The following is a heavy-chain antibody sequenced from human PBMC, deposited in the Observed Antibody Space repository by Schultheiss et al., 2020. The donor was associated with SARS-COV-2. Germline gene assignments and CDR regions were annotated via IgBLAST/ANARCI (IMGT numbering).Heavy chain of an antibody. V-gene: IGHV3-21*01. J-gene: IGHJ6*02. Sequence: GGSLRLSCAASGFTFSIYAMSWVRQAPGKGLEWVSSISSSSSYIYYADSVKGRFTISRDNAKNSLYLQMNSLRAEDTAVYYCARDRYRDQLPPYYYYGMDVWGQGTTVTVSS. CDR3: ARDRYRDQLPPYYYYGMDV. CDR2: ISSSSSYI. CDR1: GFTFSIYA. D-gene: IGHD2-2*01.